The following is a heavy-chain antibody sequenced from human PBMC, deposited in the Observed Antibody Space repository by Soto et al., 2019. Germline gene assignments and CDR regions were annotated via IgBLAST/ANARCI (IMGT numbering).Heavy chain of an antibody. V-gene: IGHV3-30*18. CDR2: ISYDGSNK. CDR1: GFTFSSYG. CDR3: AKAPADYDFWSGNRPMDV. D-gene: IGHD3-3*01. Sequence: PGGSLRLSCAASGFTFSSYGMHWVRQAPGKGLEWVAVISYDGSNKYYADSVKGRFTISRDNSKNTLYLQMNSLRAEDTAVYYCAKAPADYDFWSGNRPMDVWGKGTTVTVSS. J-gene: IGHJ6*03.